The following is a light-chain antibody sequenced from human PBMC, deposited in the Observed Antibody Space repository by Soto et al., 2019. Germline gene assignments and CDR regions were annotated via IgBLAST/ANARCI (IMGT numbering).Light chain of an antibody. J-gene: IGKJ4*01. Sequence: EIVLTQSPGTLSLSPGERATLSSRASQSVSSSYLAWYQQKPGQAPRLLIYGASCRATGIPDRFSGSGSGTDFTLTISRLEPEDFAVYYCHQYDSSSLTFGGGTKVKIK. V-gene: IGKV3-20*01. CDR2: GAS. CDR3: HQYDSSSLT. CDR1: QSVSSSY.